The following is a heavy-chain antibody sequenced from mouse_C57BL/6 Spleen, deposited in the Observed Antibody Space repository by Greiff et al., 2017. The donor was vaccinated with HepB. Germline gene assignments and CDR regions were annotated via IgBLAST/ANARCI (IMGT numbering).Heavy chain of an antibody. CDR3: AKYDYDPYYFDY. V-gene: IGHV1-81*01. CDR1: GYTFTSYG. D-gene: IGHD2-4*01. Sequence: VQLQQSGAELARPGASVKLSCKASGYTFTSYGISWVKQRTGQGLEWIGEIYPRSGNTYYNEKFKGKATLTADKSSSTAYMELRSLTSEDSAVYVCAKYDYDPYYFDYWGQGTTLTVSS. CDR2: IYPRSGNT. J-gene: IGHJ2*01.